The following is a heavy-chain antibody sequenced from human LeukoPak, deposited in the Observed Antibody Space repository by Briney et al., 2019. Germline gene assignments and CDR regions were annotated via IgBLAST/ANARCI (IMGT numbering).Heavy chain of an antibody. CDR2: IRNKGYGGTT. Sequence: GGSLRLSCTASGFRFGDYTMSWVRQAPGKGLEWVGFIRNKGYGGTTDYAAPVKGRFTISRDDSKNTLYLQMNSLKTEDTAVYYCTRQGSWWELLTDDYWGQGTLVTVSS. J-gene: IGHJ4*02. CDR3: TRQGSWWELLTDDY. CDR1: GFRFGDYT. V-gene: IGHV3-49*04. D-gene: IGHD1-26*01.